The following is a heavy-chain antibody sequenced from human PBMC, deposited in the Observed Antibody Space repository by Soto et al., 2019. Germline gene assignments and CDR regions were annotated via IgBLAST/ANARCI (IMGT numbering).Heavy chain of an antibody. J-gene: IGHJ4*02. CDR1: GFTFSGSA. V-gene: IGHV3-73*02. CDR2: IRSKANSYAT. CDR3: ASAVYDSWSGHGTRPDC. D-gene: IGHD3-3*01. Sequence: EVQLVESGGGLVQPGGSLKVSCAASGFTFSGSAMHWVRQASGKGLEWVGRIRSKANSYATADAVSVKGRFTISRDDSRNTAYLEMNSLRTEETAVYYCASAVYDSWSGHGTRPDCWGQVTGVPVSS.